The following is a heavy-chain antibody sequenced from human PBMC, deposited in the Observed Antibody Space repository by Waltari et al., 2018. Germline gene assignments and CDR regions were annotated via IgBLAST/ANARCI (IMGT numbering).Heavy chain of an antibody. J-gene: IGHJ4*02. Sequence: QVQLVQSGAEVKKPGSSVKVSCKASGGTFSSYTISWVRPAPGQGLEWMGRIIPILGIANDAQKVQGRVTITADKSTSTAYMELSSLRSEDTAVYYCARGTLTYYYDSSGYYFLDYWGQGTLVTVSS. CDR3: ARGTLTYYYDSSGYYFLDY. D-gene: IGHD3-22*01. V-gene: IGHV1-69*02. CDR1: GGTFSSYT. CDR2: IIPILGIA.